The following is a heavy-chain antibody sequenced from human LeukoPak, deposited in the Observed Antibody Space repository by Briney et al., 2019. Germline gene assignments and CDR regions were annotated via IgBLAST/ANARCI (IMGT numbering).Heavy chain of an antibody. D-gene: IGHD3-10*01. J-gene: IGHJ4*02. CDR2: IYHSGST. CDR1: DYSISSGYY. V-gene: IGHV4-38-2*01. Sequence: SETLSLTCAVSDYSISSGYYWGWIRQPPGKGLEWIASIYHSGSTYYNPSLKSRVTISADTSKNEFSLKVTSVTAADTAVYYCARTKGTLVRGRFDYWGQGILVTVSS. CDR3: ARTKGTLVRGRFDY.